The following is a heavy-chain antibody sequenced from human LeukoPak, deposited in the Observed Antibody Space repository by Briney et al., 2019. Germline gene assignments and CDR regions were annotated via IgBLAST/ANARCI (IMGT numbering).Heavy chain of an antibody. CDR3: ARDLRGGSSGYSYYFDY. Sequence: SETLSLTCTVSGGSISSSSYYWGWIRQPPGKGLEWIGSIYYSGSTYYNPSLKSRVTISVDTSKNQFSLKLSSVTAADTAVYYCARDLRGGSSGYSYYFDYWGQGTLVTVSS. V-gene: IGHV4-39*07. J-gene: IGHJ4*02. D-gene: IGHD3-22*01. CDR2: IYYSGST. CDR1: GGSISSSSYY.